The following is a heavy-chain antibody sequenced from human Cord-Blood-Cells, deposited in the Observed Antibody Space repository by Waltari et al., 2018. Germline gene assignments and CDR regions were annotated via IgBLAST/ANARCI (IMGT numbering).Heavy chain of an antibody. CDR1: GGSFSGYY. D-gene: IGHD3-10*01. CDR3: AVLPFYYYGMDV. V-gene: IGHV4-34*01. J-gene: IGHJ6*02. Sequence: QVQLQQWGAGLLKPSEILPLTCAVYGGSFSGYYWSWIRQPPGKGLEWIGEINHSGSTNYNPSLKSRVTISVDTSKNQFSLKLSSVTAADTAVYYCAVLPFYYYGMDVWGQGTTVTVSS. CDR2: INHSGST.